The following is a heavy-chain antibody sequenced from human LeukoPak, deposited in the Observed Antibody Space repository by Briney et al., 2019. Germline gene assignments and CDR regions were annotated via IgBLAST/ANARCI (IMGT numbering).Heavy chain of an antibody. CDR3: AKKVAAVTSSYYFDY. D-gene: IGHD4-17*01. CDR1: GFTFSSYS. CDR2: ISSSSSYI. J-gene: IGHJ4*02. V-gene: IGHV3-21*04. Sequence: GGSLRLSCAASGFTFSSYSMNWVRQAPGKGLEWVSSISSSSSYIHYEDSVKGRFTISRDNAKSSLYLQMNSLRAEDTAVYYCAKKVAAVTSSYYFDYWGQGTLVTVSS.